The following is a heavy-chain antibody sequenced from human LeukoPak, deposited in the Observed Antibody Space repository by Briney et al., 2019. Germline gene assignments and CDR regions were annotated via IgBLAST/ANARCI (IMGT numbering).Heavy chain of an antibody. D-gene: IGHD5-18*01. CDR3: ARVRPPNIVDSVMDYKFYHDMDV. V-gene: IGHV1-18*04. Sequence: ASVKVSCKASGYTFSSYGISWVRQAPGQGLEWMGWISPYNGNTEYEQKVQGRVTMTTDRPTTTASLELRRLRFDDTAVYYCARVRPPNIVDSVMDYKFYHDMDVWGQGTTVTVSS. CDR2: ISPYNGNT. J-gene: IGHJ6*02. CDR1: GYTFSSYG.